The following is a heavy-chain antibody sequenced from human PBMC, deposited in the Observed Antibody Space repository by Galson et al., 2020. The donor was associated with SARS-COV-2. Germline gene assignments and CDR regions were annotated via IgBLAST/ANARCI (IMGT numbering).Heavy chain of an antibody. V-gene: IGHV4-38-2*02. CDR2: IYHSGST. D-gene: IGHD3-16*01. J-gene: IGHJ6*02. CDR1: GYSISSGYY. CDR3: ARASSLRFGPLPQYYYGMDV. Sequence: SETLSLTCTVSGYSISSGYYWGWIRQPPGKGLEWIGSIYHSGSTYYNPSLKSRVTISVDTSKNQFSLKLSSVTAADTAVYYCARASSLRFGPLPQYYYGMDVWGQGTTVTVSS.